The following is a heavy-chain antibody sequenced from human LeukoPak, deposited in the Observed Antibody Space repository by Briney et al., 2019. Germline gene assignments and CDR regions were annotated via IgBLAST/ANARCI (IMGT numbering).Heavy chain of an antibody. CDR2: IYSGGST. J-gene: IGHJ4*02. CDR3: ARGIAVADTGFFDY. Sequence: PGGSLRLSCAASGFTFSSYWMSWVRQAPGKGLEWVSVIYSGGSTYYADSVKGRFTISRDDSKSTLYLQMNSLRVEDTAVYYCARGIAVADTGFFDYWGQGTLVTVSS. V-gene: IGHV3-66*01. D-gene: IGHD6-19*01. CDR1: GFTFSSYW.